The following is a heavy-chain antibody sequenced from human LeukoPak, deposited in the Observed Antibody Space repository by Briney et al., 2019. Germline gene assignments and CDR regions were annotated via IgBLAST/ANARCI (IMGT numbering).Heavy chain of an antibody. CDR2: INHSGST. D-gene: IGHD3-3*01. CDR1: GGSLSGYF. V-gene: IGHV4-34*01. Sequence: SETLSLTCAVYGGSLSGYFWSWIRQPPGKGLEWIGEINHSGSTNYNPSLKSRVTISVDTSKNQFSLKLSSVTAADTAVYYCARGPGTIFGVVTTLFDPWGQGTLVTVSS. J-gene: IGHJ5*02. CDR3: ARGPGTIFGVVTTLFDP.